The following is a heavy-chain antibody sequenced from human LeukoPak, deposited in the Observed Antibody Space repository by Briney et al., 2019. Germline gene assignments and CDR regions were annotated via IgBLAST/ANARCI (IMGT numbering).Heavy chain of an antibody. CDR3: ARDLEKYQLLYAFDY. D-gene: IGHD2-2*02. V-gene: IGHV1-69*01. Sequence: GASVKVSCKASGGTFSSYAIGWVRQAPGQGLEWMGGIIPIFGTANYAQKFQGRVTITADESTSTAYMELSSLRSEDTAVYYCARDLEKYQLLYAFDYWGQGTLVTVSS. J-gene: IGHJ4*02. CDR1: GGTFSSYA. CDR2: IIPIFGTA.